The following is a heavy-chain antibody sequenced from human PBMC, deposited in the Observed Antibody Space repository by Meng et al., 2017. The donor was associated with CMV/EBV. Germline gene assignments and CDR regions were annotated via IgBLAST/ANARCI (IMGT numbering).Heavy chain of an antibody. CDR1: GGSISSGDYS. V-gene: IGHV4-30-4*08. Sequence: QGEPRVSGPASVKPSPTRSPPCTVVGGSISSGDYSWSWFRQPPGKGLEWIGYIYYSGSTYYNPSLKSRVTISVDTSKNQFSLKLSSVTAADTAVYYCARVTSRVAGAFDYWGQGTLVTVSS. J-gene: IGHJ4*02. CDR3: ARVTSRVAGAFDY. D-gene: IGHD1-14*01. CDR2: IYYSGST.